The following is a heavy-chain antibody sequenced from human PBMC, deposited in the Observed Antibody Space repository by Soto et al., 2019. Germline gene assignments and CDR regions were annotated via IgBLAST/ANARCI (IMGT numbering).Heavy chain of an antibody. J-gene: IGHJ4*02. D-gene: IGHD1-1*01. CDR2: INPNSGGT. CDR3: AREPATAKPEGVDF. V-gene: IGHV1-2*02. Sequence: RASVKVSGKASGYTFSDYYIHWVRQAPGQGLEWMGWINPNSGGTKYAPKFQGGVTMTRDTSITTAYMELSRLRSGDTAVYYCAREPATAKPEGVDFWGQGTLVTVSS. CDR1: GYTFSDYY.